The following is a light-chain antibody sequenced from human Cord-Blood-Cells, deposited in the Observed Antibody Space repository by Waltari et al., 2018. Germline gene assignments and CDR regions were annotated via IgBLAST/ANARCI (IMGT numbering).Light chain of an antibody. CDR1: SSDVGSYNL. CDR2: ESS. CDR3: CSYAGSSTWV. J-gene: IGLJ3*02. Sequence: QSALTQPASVSGSPGQSSTISCTATSSDVGSYNLVSWYQQHPGKAPKLMMYESSKRPSGVSNRFSGSKSGNTVSLTISGLQAEDEADYYCCSYAGSSTWVFGGGTKLTVL. V-gene: IGLV2-23*01.